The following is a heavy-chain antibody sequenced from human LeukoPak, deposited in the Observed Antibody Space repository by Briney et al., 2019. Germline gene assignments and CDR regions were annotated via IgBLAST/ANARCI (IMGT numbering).Heavy chain of an antibody. D-gene: IGHD6-6*01. CDR3: ARTNPEDYSSSLYYFDY. V-gene: IGHV3-74*01. Sequence: PGGSLRLSCAASGFTFSSYWVHWVRQAPGKGLVWVSRINSDGSSTSYADSVKGRFTISRDNAKNTLYLQMNGLRAEDTAVYYCARTNPEDYSSSLYYFDYWGQGTLVTVSS. CDR1: GFTFSSYW. CDR2: INSDGSST. J-gene: IGHJ4*02.